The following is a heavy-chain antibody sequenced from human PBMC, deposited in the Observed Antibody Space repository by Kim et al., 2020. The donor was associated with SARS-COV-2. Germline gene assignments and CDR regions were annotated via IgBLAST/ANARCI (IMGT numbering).Heavy chain of an antibody. Sequence: GNGNTKYSQKFQGRVTITRETSASTAYMELSSLRSEDTAVYYCARKGFDYWGQGTLVTVSS. CDR2: GNGNT. CDR3: ARKGFDY. V-gene: IGHV1-3*01. J-gene: IGHJ4*02.